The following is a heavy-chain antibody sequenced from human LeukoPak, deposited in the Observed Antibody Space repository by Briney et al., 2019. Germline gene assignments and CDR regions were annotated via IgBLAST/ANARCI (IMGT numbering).Heavy chain of an antibody. CDR3: AKGMSMIVVVTDSFDY. Sequence: GGSLRLSCAASGFTFSSYAMSWVRQAPGKGLEWVSTISGSGGSTYYADSVKGRFTISRDNSKNTLYLQMNSLRAEDTAVYYCAKGMSMIVVVTDSFDYWGQGTLVTVSS. D-gene: IGHD3-22*01. J-gene: IGHJ4*02. CDR1: GFTFSSYA. V-gene: IGHV3-23*01. CDR2: ISGSGGST.